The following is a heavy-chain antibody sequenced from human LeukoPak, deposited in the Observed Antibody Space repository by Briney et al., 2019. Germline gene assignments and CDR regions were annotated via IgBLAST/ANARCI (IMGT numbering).Heavy chain of an antibody. D-gene: IGHD4-23*01. J-gene: IGHJ4*02. Sequence: ASVKVSCKASGYTFTSYDINWVRQATGQGLEWMGWMNPNSGNTGYAQKFQGRVTMTTDTSTSTAYMELRSLRSDDTAIYYCARVGRDYGGNRFSDYWGQGTLVTVSS. V-gene: IGHV1-8*01. CDR3: ARVGRDYGGNRFSDY. CDR1: GYTFTSYD. CDR2: MNPNSGNT.